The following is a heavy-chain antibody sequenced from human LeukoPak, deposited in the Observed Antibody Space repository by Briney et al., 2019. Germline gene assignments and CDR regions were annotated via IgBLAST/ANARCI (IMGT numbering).Heavy chain of an antibody. Sequence: ASVKVSCKASGYTFTGYYMHWVRQAPGQGLEWMGWINPNNGGTNYAQKFQGRVTMTRDTSISTAYMELSRLRSDDTAVYYCARVTVPGIAVAAYYFDYWGQGTLVTVSS. V-gene: IGHV1-2*02. D-gene: IGHD6-19*01. CDR2: INPNNGGT. CDR3: ARVTVPGIAVAAYYFDY. CDR1: GYTFTGYY. J-gene: IGHJ4*02.